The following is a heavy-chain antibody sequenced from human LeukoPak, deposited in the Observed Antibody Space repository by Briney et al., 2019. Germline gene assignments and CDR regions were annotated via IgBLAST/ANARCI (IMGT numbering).Heavy chain of an antibody. CDR1: GGSFSGYY. Sequence: ASETLSLTCAVYGGSFSGYYRSWIRQPPGKGLEWIGEINHSGSTNYNPSLKSRVTISVDTSKNQFSLKLSSVTAADTAVYYCARGLGGTVYYDYVWGSYRHTPSYYYYMDVWGKGTTVTISS. D-gene: IGHD3-16*02. J-gene: IGHJ6*03. CDR3: ARGLGGTVYYDYVWGSYRHTPSYYYYMDV. V-gene: IGHV4-34*01. CDR2: INHSGST.